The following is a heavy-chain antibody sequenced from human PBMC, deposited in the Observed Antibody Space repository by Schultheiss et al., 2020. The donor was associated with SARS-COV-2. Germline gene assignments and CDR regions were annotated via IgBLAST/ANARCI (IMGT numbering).Heavy chain of an antibody. J-gene: IGHJ4*02. CDR1: GYTFIYYY. Sequence: GGSLRLSCAASGYTFIYYYMNGVRQAPGKGLEWVSAISGSGGSTYYADSVKGRFTISRDNSKNTLYLQMNNLRSEDTAVYYCASPNCSGGSCPLDYWGQGTLVTVSS. CDR3: ASPNCSGGSCPLDY. D-gene: IGHD2-15*01. CDR2: ISGSGGST. V-gene: IGHV3-23*01.